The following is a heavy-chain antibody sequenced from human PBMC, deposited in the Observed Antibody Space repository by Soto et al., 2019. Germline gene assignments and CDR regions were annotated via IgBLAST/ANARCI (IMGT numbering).Heavy chain of an antibody. J-gene: IGHJ3*02. Sequence: ASVKVSCKASGFTFTSSAMQWVRQARGQRLEWIGWIVVGCGNTNYAQKFQERVTITRDMSTSTAYMELSSLRSEDTAVYYCAAERAMVRGVYDAFDIWGQGTMVTVSS. CDR3: AAERAMVRGVYDAFDI. CDR2: IVVGCGNT. V-gene: IGHV1-58*02. D-gene: IGHD3-10*01. CDR1: GFTFTSSA.